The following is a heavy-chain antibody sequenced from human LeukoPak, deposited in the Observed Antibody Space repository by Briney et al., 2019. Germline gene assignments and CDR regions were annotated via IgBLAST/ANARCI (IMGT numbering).Heavy chain of an antibody. V-gene: IGHV4-61*02. CDR2: IYTSGST. CDR1: GGSISSGSYY. CDR3: ARGARGYYYFGMDV. D-gene: IGHD3-10*01. J-gene: IGHJ6*02. Sequence: SETLSLTCTVSGGSISSGSYYWRWLRQPAGKGLEWIGRIYTSGSTNYNPSLKSQVTISVDTSKNQFSLKLSSVTAADTAVYYCARGARGYYYFGMDVWGQGTTVTVSS.